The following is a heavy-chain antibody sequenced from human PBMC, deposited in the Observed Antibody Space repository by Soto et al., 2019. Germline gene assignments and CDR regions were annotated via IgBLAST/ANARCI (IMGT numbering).Heavy chain of an antibody. CDR1: GYTFINYH. D-gene: IGHD4-4*01. V-gene: IGHV1-18*01. Sequence: QVQLVQSGGEVKKPGASVTVSCKASGYTFINYHITWVRQAPGQGLEWMAWINTYNGMTDYAQRFQGRVTMTRDTSTSTAYMELRNLGSADPAVYFWAKSPRGERATDWGQGTLVTVSS. CDR2: INTYNGMT. CDR3: AKSPRGERATD. J-gene: IGHJ4*02.